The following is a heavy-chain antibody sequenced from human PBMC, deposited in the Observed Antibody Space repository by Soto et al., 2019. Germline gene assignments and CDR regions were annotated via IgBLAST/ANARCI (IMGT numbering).Heavy chain of an antibody. CDR2: IYYSGST. J-gene: IGHJ5*02. V-gene: IGHV4-31*03. Sequence: QVQLQESGPGLLKPSQTLSLTCTVSGGSISSGGYYWSWIRQHPGKGLEWIGYIYYSGSTYYNPSLKSRVTISVDTSKNQFSLKLRSVTAADTAVYYCARDQDEGRFGELFSWGQGTLVTVSS. CDR3: ARDQDEGRFGELFS. D-gene: IGHD3-10*01. CDR1: GGSISSGGYY.